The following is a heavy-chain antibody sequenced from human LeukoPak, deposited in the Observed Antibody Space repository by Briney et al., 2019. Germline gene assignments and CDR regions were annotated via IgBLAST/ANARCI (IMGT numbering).Heavy chain of an antibody. CDR2: TYYLSHWVR. V-gene: IGHV6-1*01. D-gene: IGHD1-14*01. Sequence: SQTLSLTWAIYGDSVSNNIASWDWIRQSPSRGLEWLRRTYYLSHWVRDYEESVRSRITINPDTSKNQFSLLLNSVGTGDSAVYFCARRGDGNSYYDYWGQGILVTVSS. CDR3: ARRGDGNSYYDY. J-gene: IGHJ4*02. CDR1: GDSVSNNIAS.